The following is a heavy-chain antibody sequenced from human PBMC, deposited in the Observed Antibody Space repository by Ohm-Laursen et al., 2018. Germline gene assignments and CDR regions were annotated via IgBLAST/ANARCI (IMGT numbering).Heavy chain of an antibody. CDR1: GFIFSDYG. D-gene: IGHD5-12*01. J-gene: IGHJ6*02. CDR3: ARDVAHGGYGFGMDV. CDR2: ISTDGSNK. Sequence: SLRLSCAASGFIFSDYGMHWVRQAPGKGLEWVAAISTDGSNKNYAESLKGRFTISRDNSKNTLFLQMDSLRTEDTAVYYCARDVAHGGYGFGMDVWGQGTAVTVSS. V-gene: IGHV3-30*03.